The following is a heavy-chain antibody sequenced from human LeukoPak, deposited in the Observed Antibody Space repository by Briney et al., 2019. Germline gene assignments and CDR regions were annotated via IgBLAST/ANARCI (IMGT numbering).Heavy chain of an antibody. CDR1: GGSVSHSNW. D-gene: IGHD3-22*01. J-gene: IGHJ4*02. V-gene: IGHV4-4*02. CDR3: ATYYDRSGYKHDY. CDR2: VHPSEGT. Sequence: SETLSLTCAVSGGSVSHSNWWTWVRQSPGKGLEWIGEVHPSEGTNYNPSLKSRVTISLDKSKNQFSLELNSVTAADTAIYYCATYYDRSGYKHDYWGQGTLVTVSS.